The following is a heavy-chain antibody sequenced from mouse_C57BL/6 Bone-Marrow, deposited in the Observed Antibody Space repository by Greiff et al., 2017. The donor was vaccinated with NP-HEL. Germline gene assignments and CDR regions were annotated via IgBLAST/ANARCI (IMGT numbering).Heavy chain of an antibody. V-gene: IGHV5-6*01. CDR2: ISSGGSYT. CDR3: AKDGYWYFDV. J-gene: IGHJ1*03. Sequence: EVKLMESGGDLVKPGGSLKLSCAASGFTFSSYGMSWVRQTPDKRLEWVATISSGGSYTYSPDSVKGRFTISRDNAKNTLYLQMSSLKSEDTAMYYCAKDGYWYFDVWGTGTTVTVSS. CDR1: GFTFSSYG.